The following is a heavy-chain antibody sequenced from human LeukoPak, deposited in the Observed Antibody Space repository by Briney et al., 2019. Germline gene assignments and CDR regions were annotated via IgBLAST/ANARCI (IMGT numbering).Heavy chain of an antibody. V-gene: IGHV5-51*01. Sequence: GESLKISCKGSGYSFNSYWIGWVRQMPGKGLEWMGIIYPGDSDTRYSPPFQGQVTISADKSISTAYLQWSSLKASDTAMYYCASRYCNGGSCSDAFDIWGQGTMVTVSS. J-gene: IGHJ3*02. CDR1: GYSFNSYW. D-gene: IGHD2-15*01. CDR2: IYPGDSDT. CDR3: ASRYCNGGSCSDAFDI.